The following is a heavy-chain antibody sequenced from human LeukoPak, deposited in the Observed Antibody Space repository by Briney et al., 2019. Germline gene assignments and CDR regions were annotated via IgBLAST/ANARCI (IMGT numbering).Heavy chain of an antibody. CDR3: ARVNYHDSSGYFSSPSFDY. CDR1: GYTFTNYY. D-gene: IGHD3-22*01. Sequence: ASVKVSCMASGYTFTNYYIHWVRQAPGQGLEWMGIINPSGGTTNYAQRFQGRVTMTRETSTSTVYMELSSLRSEDTALYYCARVNYHDSSGYFSSPSFDYWGQGTLVTVSS. CDR2: INPSGGTT. J-gene: IGHJ4*02. V-gene: IGHV1-46*01.